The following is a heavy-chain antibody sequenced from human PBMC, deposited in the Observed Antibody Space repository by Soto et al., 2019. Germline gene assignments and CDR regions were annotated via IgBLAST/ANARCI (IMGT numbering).Heavy chain of an antibody. J-gene: IGHJ3*02. CDR1: GGSISSDSW. D-gene: IGHD2-21*01. CDR3: AYNPCGGGTCHSAFDI. CDR2: IYHKGDS. Sequence: QVQLQESGPGLVKPSGTLSLTCAVSGGSISSDSWWSWVRQPPGKGLEWIGEIYHKGDSHIDPSLNSLVTMSVYNSKNKSALKLISVTPSDTSVYYCAYNPCGGGTCHSAFDIWGQGTMVTVSS. V-gene: IGHV4-4*02.